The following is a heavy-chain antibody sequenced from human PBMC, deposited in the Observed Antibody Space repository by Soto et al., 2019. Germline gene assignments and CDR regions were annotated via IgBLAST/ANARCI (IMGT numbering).Heavy chain of an antibody. CDR2: ISHDGSHE. Sequence: QGQLLESGGGVVQPGRSLRLSCAAPGLSFSSSAMHWVRQAPGKGLEWVAMISHDGSHEYYGDSVKGRFSVSRDNSHNILHLQMNSLRVADTAVYFCARNSDHRLVRGWLDPWGQGTLVTVSS. D-gene: IGHD3-10*01. CDR3: ARNSDHRLVRGWLDP. V-gene: IGHV3-30-3*01. CDR1: GLSFSSSA. J-gene: IGHJ5*02.